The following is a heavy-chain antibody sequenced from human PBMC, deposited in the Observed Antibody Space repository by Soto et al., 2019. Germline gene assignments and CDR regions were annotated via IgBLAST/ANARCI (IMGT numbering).Heavy chain of an antibody. V-gene: IGHV1-18*01. J-gene: IGHJ6*02. CDR2: ISTYNGDT. D-gene: IGHD5-12*01. CDR3: AREGVAPYYYYGMDV. Sequence: QVQLVQSGAAVKQPGASVKVSCKASGYTFTRSGISWVRQAPGQGLEWMGWISTYNGDTNYAQTFQGRVTMTTDTSTSTVPMEVRSLRSDGTAVYYCAREGVAPYYYYGMDVWGQGTPVTVSS. CDR1: GYTFTRSG.